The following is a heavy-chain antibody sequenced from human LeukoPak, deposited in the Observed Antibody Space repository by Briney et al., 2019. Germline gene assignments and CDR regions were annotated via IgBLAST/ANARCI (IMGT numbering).Heavy chain of an antibody. J-gene: IGHJ4*02. Sequence: GESLKISCKGSGYSFTNYWIGWVRQMPGKGLEWMGIIYPGDSDTRYSPSFQGQVTISADKSINTAYLQWSSLKASDIAMYYCARRGEEYYFDYWVQGILVTVSS. CDR1: GYSFTNYW. D-gene: IGHD3-10*01. CDR2: IYPGDSDT. CDR3: ARRGEEYYFDY. V-gene: IGHV5-51*01.